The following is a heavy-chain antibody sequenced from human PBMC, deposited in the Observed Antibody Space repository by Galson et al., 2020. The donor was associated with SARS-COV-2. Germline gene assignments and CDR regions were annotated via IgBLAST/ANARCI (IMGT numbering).Heavy chain of an antibody. CDR3: AREGGSNYPFDC. Sequence: ASVKVSCKASVYTFTSYPIHWVRQAPGQRPEWMGWINGGDGHTKSSRKFQGRITITRDASASTAYMELGSLRSEDTAVYYCAREGGSNYPFDCWGQGTLVTVSP. CDR2: INGGDGHT. V-gene: IGHV1-3*01. CDR1: VYTFTSYP. J-gene: IGHJ4*02. D-gene: IGHD1-26*01.